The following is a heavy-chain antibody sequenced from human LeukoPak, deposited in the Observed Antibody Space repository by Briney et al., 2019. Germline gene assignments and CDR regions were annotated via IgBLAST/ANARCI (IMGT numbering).Heavy chain of an antibody. V-gene: IGHV4-59*01. Sequence: PSETLSLTCTVSGGSINSYYWSWIRQPPGKGLEWIGYIYYSGSTNYNPSLKSRVTISVDTSKNQFSLKLSSVTAADTAVYYCARGPSSLLWSMGWFDPWGQGTLVTVSS. D-gene: IGHD3-10*01. CDR2: IYYSGST. CDR3: ARGPSSLLWSMGWFDP. J-gene: IGHJ5*02. CDR1: GGSINSYY.